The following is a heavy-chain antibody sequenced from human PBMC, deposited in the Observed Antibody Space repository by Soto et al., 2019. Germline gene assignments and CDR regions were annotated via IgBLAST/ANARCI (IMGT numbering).Heavy chain of an antibody. D-gene: IGHD3-16*01. J-gene: IGHJ4*02. V-gene: IGHV3-9*01. CDR1: GFTFDDYA. CDR3: AKEDAEGGFDY. Sequence: ESGGGLVQPGRSLRLSCAASGFTFDDYAMHWVRQAPGKGLEWVSGISWNSGSIGYADSVKGRFTISRDNAKNSLYLQMNSLRAEDTALYYCAKEDAEGGFDYWGQGTLVTVSS. CDR2: ISWNSGSI.